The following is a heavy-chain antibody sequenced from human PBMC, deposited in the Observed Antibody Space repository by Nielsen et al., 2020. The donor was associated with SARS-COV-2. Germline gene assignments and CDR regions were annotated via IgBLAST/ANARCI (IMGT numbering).Heavy chain of an antibody. D-gene: IGHD2-15*01. J-gene: IGHJ4*02. V-gene: IGHV4-59*01. CDR2: IYYSGST. Sequence: GSLRLSCTVSGGSISSYYWSWIRQPPGKGLEWIGYIYYSGSTNYNPSLKSRVTISVDTSKNQFPLKLSSVTAADTAVYYCARAPGYCSGGSCYAWGQGTLVTVSS. CDR3: ARAPGYCSGGSCYA. CDR1: GGSISSYY.